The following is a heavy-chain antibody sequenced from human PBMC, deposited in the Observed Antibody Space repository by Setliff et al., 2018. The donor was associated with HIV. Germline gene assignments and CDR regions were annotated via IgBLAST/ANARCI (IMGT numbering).Heavy chain of an antibody. CDR2: INPNSGGT. CDR3: ARWHSYYDFWSGYYRYYMDV. Sequence: RASVKVSCKASGYTFTAYFMHWVRQAPGQGLEWMGRINPNSGGTNYAQKFQGRVTMTRDTSTSTVYMELSSLRSEDTAVYYCARWHSYYDFWSGYYRYYMDVWGKGTTVTVSS. D-gene: IGHD3-3*01. V-gene: IGHV1-2*06. CDR1: GYTFTAYF. J-gene: IGHJ6*03.